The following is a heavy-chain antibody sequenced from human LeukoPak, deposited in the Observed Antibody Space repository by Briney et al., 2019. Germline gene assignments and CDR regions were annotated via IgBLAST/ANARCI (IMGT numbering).Heavy chain of an antibody. CDR1: GDFITAYY. CDR3: ASNTGTVFDY. J-gene: IGHJ4*02. Sequence: PSETLSLTCTDSGDFITAYYWSWIRQPPGKGLEWIGYVYYTGSTEYNPSLRSRVTISLEMSKHQFSLDLTSVTAADTAVYYCASNTGTVFDYWGQGALVTVSS. V-gene: IGHV4-59*01. D-gene: IGHD7-27*01. CDR2: VYYTGST.